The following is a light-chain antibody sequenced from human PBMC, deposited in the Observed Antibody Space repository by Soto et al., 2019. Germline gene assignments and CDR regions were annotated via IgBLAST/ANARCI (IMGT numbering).Light chain of an antibody. V-gene: IGKV1-13*02. J-gene: IGKJ5*01. CDR1: QDIRGA. CDR3: QQFLSYPIT. Sequence: AIQLTQSPSSLSASVGDRVTITCRARQDIRGALAWYQQSPGKPPKLLIYDASTLERGVPSRFSGSSSGTHFTLTIICLQPEELATYYCQQFLSYPITFGQETRLDI. CDR2: DAS.